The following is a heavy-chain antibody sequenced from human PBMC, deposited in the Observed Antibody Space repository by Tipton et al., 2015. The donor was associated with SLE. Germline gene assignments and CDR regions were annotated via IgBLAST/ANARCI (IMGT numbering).Heavy chain of an antibody. J-gene: IGHJ5*02. CDR1: GFTFSSYS. CDR2: ISSSSSYI. Sequence: GSLRLSCAASGFTFSSYSMNWVRQAPGKGLEWVSSISSSSSYIYYADSVKGRFTISRDNAKNSLYLQMNSLRAEDTAVYYCAREAHILTGYSQGWFDPWGQGTLVTVSS. CDR3: AREAHILTGYSQGWFDP. D-gene: IGHD3-9*01. V-gene: IGHV3-21*04.